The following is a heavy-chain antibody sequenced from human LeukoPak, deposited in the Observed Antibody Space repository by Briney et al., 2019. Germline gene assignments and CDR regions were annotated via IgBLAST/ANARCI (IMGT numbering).Heavy chain of an antibody. CDR1: GFTFSKYS. CDR2: IGTSSTPI. J-gene: IGHJ3*02. D-gene: IGHD3-3*01. V-gene: IGHV3-48*04. Sequence: GGSLRLSCAASGFTFSKYSMTWVRQAPGKGLEWVSFIGTSSTPIYYADSVKGRFTISRDNTKNSLYLQMNSLRAEDTAVYYCARDQYRFLEWLFGAFDIWGQGTMVTVSS. CDR3: ARDQYRFLEWLFGAFDI.